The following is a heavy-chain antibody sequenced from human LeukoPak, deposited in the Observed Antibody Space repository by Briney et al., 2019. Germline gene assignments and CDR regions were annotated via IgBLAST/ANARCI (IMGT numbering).Heavy chain of an antibody. J-gene: IGHJ4*02. Sequence: PGRSLRLSCAASGFTFSSYAMHWVRQAPGKGLEWVAVISYDGSNKYYADSVKGRFTISRDSSKNTLYLQMNSLRAEDTAVYYCAGDYGDYFDYWGQGTLVTVSS. D-gene: IGHD4-17*01. CDR3: AGDYGDYFDY. V-gene: IGHV3-30-3*01. CDR1: GFTFSSYA. CDR2: ISYDGSNK.